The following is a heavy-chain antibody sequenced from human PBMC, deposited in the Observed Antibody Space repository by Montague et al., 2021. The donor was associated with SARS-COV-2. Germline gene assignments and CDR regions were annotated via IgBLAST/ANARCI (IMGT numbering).Heavy chain of an antibody. CDR3: AKVRWKLSVGNVFDI. Sequence: SETLSLTCTGSGGSISGADWNWTRLRPSQGEGLDGVVSLNQSGNTIYNPSLKSRVSMSIDTSKNQFSLKLSPVTAADTSMYSCAKVRWKLSVGNVFDIWGQGTMVTVSS. CDR1: GGSISGADWN. D-gene: IGHD1-1*01. J-gene: IGHJ3*02. V-gene: IGHV4-39*01. CDR2: LNQSGNT.